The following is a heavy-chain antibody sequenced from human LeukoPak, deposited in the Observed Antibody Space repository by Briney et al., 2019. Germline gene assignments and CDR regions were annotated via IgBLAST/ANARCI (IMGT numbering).Heavy chain of an antibody. CDR2: IRYDGSNK. D-gene: IGHD3-10*01. J-gene: IGHJ4*02. Sequence: PGGSLRLSCAASGFTFSSYGMHWVRQAPGKGLEGVAFIRYDGSNKYYADSVKGRFTISRDNSKNTLFLQMNSLRAEDTAVYYCAKSRGSGSNMARGVNFDYWGQGTLVTVSS. CDR3: AKSRGSGSNMARGVNFDY. V-gene: IGHV3-30*02. CDR1: GFTFSSYG.